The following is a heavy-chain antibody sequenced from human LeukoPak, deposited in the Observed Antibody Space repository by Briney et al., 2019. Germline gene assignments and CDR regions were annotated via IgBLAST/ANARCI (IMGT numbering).Heavy chain of an antibody. J-gene: IGHJ4*02. CDR3: ARDLESEPGQGPDY. CDR1: GFTFSTYA. V-gene: IGHV3-30-3*01. D-gene: IGHD1-14*01. CDR2: ISYDGSNK. Sequence: GGSLRLSCAASGFTFSTYAMHWVRQVPGKGREGVAVISYDGSNKYYADSVKGRFTISRDNSKNTLYLQMNSLRGEDTGVYYCARDLESEPGQGPDYWGQGTLVTVSS.